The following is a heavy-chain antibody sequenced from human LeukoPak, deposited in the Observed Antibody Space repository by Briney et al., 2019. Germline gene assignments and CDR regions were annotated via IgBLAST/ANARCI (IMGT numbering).Heavy chain of an antibody. V-gene: IGHV4-38-2*02. CDR1: GYSISSGYY. J-gene: IGHJ4*02. CDR2: IYHSGST. D-gene: IGHD3-22*01. CDR3: ARHVVSSGYYFPWYFDY. Sequence: SETLSLTCTVSGYSISSGYYWGWIRQPPGKGLEWIGGIYHSGSTYYNPSLKSRVTISVDTSKNQFSLKLSSVTAADTAVYYCARHVVSSGYYFPWYFDYWGQGTLVTVSS.